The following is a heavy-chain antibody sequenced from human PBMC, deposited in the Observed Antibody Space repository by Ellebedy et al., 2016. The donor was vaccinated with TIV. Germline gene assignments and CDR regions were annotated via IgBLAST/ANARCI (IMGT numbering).Heavy chain of an antibody. CDR3: ARGKANLYRSIVARPYDY. CDR1: GGSFSGYY. CDR2: INHSGIT. V-gene: IGHV4-34*01. D-gene: IGHD6-6*01. Sequence: MPSETLSLTCAVYGGSFSGYYWSWIRQPPGKGLEWIGEINHSGITNYNPSLKSRVTISVDTSKNQFSLKVNSVTAADTAVYYCARGKANLYRSIVARPYDYWGQGTLVTVSS. J-gene: IGHJ4*02.